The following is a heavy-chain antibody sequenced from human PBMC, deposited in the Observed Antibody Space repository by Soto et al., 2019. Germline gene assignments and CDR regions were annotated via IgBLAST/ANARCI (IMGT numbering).Heavy chain of an antibody. CDR1: GDTFSNYA. CDR2: IVPAYVKA. Sequence: QVQLVQSGAEVKTPGSSVKLSCKASGDTFSNYAISWVRQAPGQGLEWMGGIVPAYVKANYAPKFQGRVTITADQSTTTGYMELISLRSEDTALYFCAGGDPENVGKWGFNFFDPWGQGTLLSVSS. V-gene: IGHV1-69*01. CDR3: AGGDPENVGKWGFNFFDP. D-gene: IGHD7-27*01. J-gene: IGHJ5*02.